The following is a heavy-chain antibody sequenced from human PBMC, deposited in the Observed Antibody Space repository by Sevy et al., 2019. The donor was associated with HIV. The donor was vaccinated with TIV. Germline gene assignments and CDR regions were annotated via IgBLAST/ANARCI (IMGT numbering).Heavy chain of an antibody. Sequence: GGSLRLSCAVSGFTFSRFGMHWVRQAPGKGLEWVAVISYDGNDKHYAKSVKGRFIISRDNSKNTLHLEMNSLRAEDTAVYYCARDQQITIVGEITDYYFYYGMDVWGQGTTVTVSS. D-gene: IGHD3-3*01. CDR3: ARDQQITIVGEITDYYFYYGMDV. J-gene: IGHJ6*02. CDR1: GFTFSRFG. V-gene: IGHV3-30*04. CDR2: ISYDGNDK.